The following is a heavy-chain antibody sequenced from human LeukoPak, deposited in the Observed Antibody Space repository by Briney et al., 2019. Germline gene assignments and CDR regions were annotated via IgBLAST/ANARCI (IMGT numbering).Heavy chain of an antibody. CDR1: GGSISNYY. J-gene: IGHJ4*02. CDR3: AGGGGGVAFDY. CDR2: LYDSGST. Sequence: SETLSLTCTASGGSISNYYWSWIRQPPGKGLEWIGYLYDSGSTKYNPSLKSRVTISVDMSKKQFSLKLSSVTAADTAVYYCAGGGGGVAFDYWGQGTLVTVSS. V-gene: IGHV4-59*03. D-gene: IGHD3-16*01.